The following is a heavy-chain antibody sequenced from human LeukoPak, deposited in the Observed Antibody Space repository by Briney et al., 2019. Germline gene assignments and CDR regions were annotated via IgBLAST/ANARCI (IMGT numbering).Heavy chain of an antibody. Sequence: GASVKVSCKASGYTFTSYYMHWVRQAPGQGLEWMGISNPNSDYTNYAEKFQGRVTMTRDTSTSTVYMELSSLRSEDTAVYYCARDGNNWNVDYWGQGTLVTVSS. V-gene: IGHV1-46*01. CDR1: GYTFTSYY. CDR3: ARDGNNWNVDY. D-gene: IGHD1-20*01. CDR2: SNPNSDYT. J-gene: IGHJ4*02.